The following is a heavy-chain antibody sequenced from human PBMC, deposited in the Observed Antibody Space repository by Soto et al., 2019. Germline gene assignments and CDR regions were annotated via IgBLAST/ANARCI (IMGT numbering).Heavy chain of an antibody. Sequence: QVQLQQWGAGLLKPSETLSLTCAVYGGSFSGYYWSWIRQPPGKGLEWIGEINHSGSTNYNPSLKSRVTISVDTSKNQFSLKLSSVTAADTAVYYCARGPLFMQWLAMGSWFDPWGQGTLVTVSS. CDR3: ARGPLFMQWLAMGSWFDP. J-gene: IGHJ5*02. CDR1: GGSFSGYY. CDR2: INHSGST. D-gene: IGHD6-19*01. V-gene: IGHV4-34*01.